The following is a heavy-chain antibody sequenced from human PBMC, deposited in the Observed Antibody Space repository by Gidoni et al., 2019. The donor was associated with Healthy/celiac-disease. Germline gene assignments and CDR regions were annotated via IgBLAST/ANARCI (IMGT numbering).Heavy chain of an antibody. CDR1: GFTFSSYA. J-gene: IGHJ4*02. V-gene: IGHV3-23*01. CDR3: AVGDSSGYYLN. CDR2: ISGSGGST. Sequence: EVQLLESGGGLVQPGGSLRLSCAASGFTFSSYAMSWVRQAPGKGLGWVSAISGSGGSTYYADSVKGRFTISRDNSKNTLYLQMNSLRAEDTAVYYCAVGDSSGYYLNWGQGTLVTVSS. D-gene: IGHD3-22*01.